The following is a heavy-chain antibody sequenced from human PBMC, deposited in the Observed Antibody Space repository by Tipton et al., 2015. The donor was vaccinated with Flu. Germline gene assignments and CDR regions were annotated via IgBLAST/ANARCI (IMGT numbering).Heavy chain of an antibody. CDR3: VRGQDCSSASCWQRRDAFDF. V-gene: IGHV3-21*01. CDR1: GFSFTSSS. J-gene: IGHJ3*01. Sequence: SLRLSCAASGFSFTSSSLSWVRQSAGKGLEWVSFISRGSTYIYYTDSVRGRFTIARDSAKNSLHLQMNSLRAEDTAVYYCVRGQDCSSASCWQRRDAFDFWGHGTMVTVSP. CDR2: ISRGSTYI. D-gene: IGHD2-2*01.